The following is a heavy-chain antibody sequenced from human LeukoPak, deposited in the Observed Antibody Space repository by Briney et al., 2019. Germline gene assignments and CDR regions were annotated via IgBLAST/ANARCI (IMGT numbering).Heavy chain of an antibody. Sequence: SETLSLTCTVSGGSISSGSYYWSWTRQPAGKGLEWIGRIYTSGSTNYNPSLKSRVTISVDTSKNQFSLKLSSVTAADTAVYYCARVAYCGGDCYYGYFQHWGQGTLVTVSS. CDR2: IYTSGST. J-gene: IGHJ1*01. D-gene: IGHD2-21*02. CDR1: GGSISSGSYY. CDR3: ARVAYCGGDCYYGYFQH. V-gene: IGHV4-61*02.